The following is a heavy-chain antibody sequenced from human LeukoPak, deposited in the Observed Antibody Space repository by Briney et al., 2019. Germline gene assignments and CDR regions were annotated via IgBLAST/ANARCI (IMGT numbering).Heavy chain of an antibody. J-gene: IGHJ4*02. CDR3: ARARRRTFDY. CDR1: GGSISIGGYY. V-gene: IGHV4-30-4*08. Sequence: SETLSLTCTVSGGSISIGGYYWSWIRQHPGKGLEWIGYIYYSGSTYYNPSLKSRVTISVDTSKNQFSLKLSSVTAADTAVYYCARARRRTFDYWGQGTLVTVSS. CDR2: IYYSGST.